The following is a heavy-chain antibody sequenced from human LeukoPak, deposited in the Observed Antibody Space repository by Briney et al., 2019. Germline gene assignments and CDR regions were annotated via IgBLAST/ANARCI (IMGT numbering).Heavy chain of an antibody. CDR3: ARDGRELDYYYGMDV. J-gene: IGHJ6*02. CDR2: IYYSGST. CDR1: GGSISSGGYY. Sequence: SQTLSLTCTVSGGSISSGGYYWSWIRQHPGKGLEWIGYIYYSGSTYYNPSLKSRVTISVDTSKNQFSLELSSVTAADTAVYYCARDGRELDYYYGMDVWGQGTTVTVSS. V-gene: IGHV4-31*03. D-gene: IGHD6-13*01.